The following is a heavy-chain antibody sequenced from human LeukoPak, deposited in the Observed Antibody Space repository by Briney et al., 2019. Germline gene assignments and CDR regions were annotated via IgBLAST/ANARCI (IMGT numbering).Heavy chain of an antibody. Sequence: PSETLSLTCTVSGGSISSGSYYWSWIRQPAGKGLEWIGRIYTSGNTNYNPSLKSRVTISVDTSKNQLSLKLSSVTAADTAVYYCARDQGYYYMDVWGKGTTVTVSS. CDR3: ARDQGYYYMDV. CDR1: GGSISSGSYY. CDR2: IYTSGNT. J-gene: IGHJ6*03. V-gene: IGHV4-61*02.